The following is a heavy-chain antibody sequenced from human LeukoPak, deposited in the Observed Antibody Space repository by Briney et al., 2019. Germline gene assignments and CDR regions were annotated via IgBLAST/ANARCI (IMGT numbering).Heavy chain of an antibody. J-gene: IGHJ4*02. V-gene: IGHV3-33*01. D-gene: IGHD3-22*01. CDR3: ARAWDSSGYYLPY. Sequence: GGSLRLSCAASGFTFSSYGMHWVRQAPGKGLEWVAVIWYDGSNKYYADSVKGRFTISRDNSKNTLYLQMNSLRAEDTAVYYCARAWDSSGYYLPYWGQGTLVTVSS. CDR1: GFTFSSYG. CDR2: IWYDGSNK.